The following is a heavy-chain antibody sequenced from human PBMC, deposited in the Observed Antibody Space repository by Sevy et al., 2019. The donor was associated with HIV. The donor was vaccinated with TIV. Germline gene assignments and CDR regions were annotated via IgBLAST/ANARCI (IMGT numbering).Heavy chain of an antibody. CDR2: TSYDGSHK. Sequence: GGSLRLSCTVSGFIFSNFAMHWVRQAPGKGLKSVAVTSYDGSHKYYADSVKGRFTVSRDNSRNILSLEMSSLRRDDTAVYYCARGENDDEFFQYWGQGTLVTVSS. D-gene: IGHD1-26*01. CDR3: ARGENDDEFFQY. J-gene: IGHJ1*01. CDR1: GFIFSNFA. V-gene: IGHV3-30*04.